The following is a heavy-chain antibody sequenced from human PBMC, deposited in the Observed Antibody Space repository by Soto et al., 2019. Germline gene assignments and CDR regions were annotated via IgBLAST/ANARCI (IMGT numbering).Heavy chain of an antibody. V-gene: IGHV3-73*01. Sequence: EVQLVESGGGLVQPGGSLKLSCAASGFTFSGSAMHGVRQASGKGLEWVGRIRSKPNTYATAYGASVKGRFTISREDSKNTAYLQMNSLKNEDTAVYYCSRQGSDFWSGKPQYYMDVWGKGTTVTVSS. D-gene: IGHD3-3*01. CDR2: IRSKPNTYAT. J-gene: IGHJ6*03. CDR3: SRQGSDFWSGKPQYYMDV. CDR1: GFTFSGSA.